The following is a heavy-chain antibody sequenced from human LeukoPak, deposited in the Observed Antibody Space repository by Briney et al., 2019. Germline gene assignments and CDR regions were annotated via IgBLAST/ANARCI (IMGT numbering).Heavy chain of an antibody. CDR2: ISINGRST. J-gene: IGHJ4*02. D-gene: IGHD3-22*01. CDR3: TTDDDYYDSSGYYYSTLGY. Sequence: GGSLRLSCAASGFTFSSYAMSWVRQVPGKGLEWVSAISINGRSTYYANSVKGRFTISRDNSKNTLYLQMNSLRAEDTAVYYCTTDDDYYDSSGYYYSTLGYWGQGTLVTVSS. V-gene: IGHV3-23*01. CDR1: GFTFSSYA.